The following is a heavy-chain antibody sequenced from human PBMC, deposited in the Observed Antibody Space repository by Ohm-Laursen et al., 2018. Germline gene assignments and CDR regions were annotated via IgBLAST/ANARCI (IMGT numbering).Heavy chain of an antibody. CDR3: ARDFEWATDV. D-gene: IGHD3-3*01. J-gene: IGHJ6*02. CDR2: INPASGGT. V-gene: IGHV1-2*02. CDR1: GYTFTGHY. Sequence: ASVKVSCKASGYTFTGHYMHWVRQAPGQGPEWMGRINPASGGTNYAQNFQDRVTMTKDRSTSTVYMELSNLRSDDTAVYYCARDFEWATDVWGQGTLVTVSS.